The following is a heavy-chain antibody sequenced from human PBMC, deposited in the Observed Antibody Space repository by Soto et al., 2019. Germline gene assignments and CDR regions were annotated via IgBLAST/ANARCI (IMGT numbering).Heavy chain of an antibody. Sequence: GGSLRLSCAASGFTFSSYDMHWVRQATGKGLEWVSAIGTAGDTYYPGSVKGRFTISRENAKNSLYLQMNSLRAGDTAVYYCARGNYCSGGSCYPNFDYWGQGTLVTVSS. CDR2: IGTAGDT. V-gene: IGHV3-13*01. D-gene: IGHD2-15*01. CDR1: GFTFSSYD. CDR3: ARGNYCSGGSCYPNFDY. J-gene: IGHJ4*02.